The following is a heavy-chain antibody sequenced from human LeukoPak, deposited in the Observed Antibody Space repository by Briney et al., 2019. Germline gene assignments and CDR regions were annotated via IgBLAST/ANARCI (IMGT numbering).Heavy chain of an antibody. CDR1: GFTFSNYW. CDR2: IKQDGSAK. D-gene: IGHD5-24*01. V-gene: IGHV3-7*05. J-gene: IGHJ5*02. Sequence: GGSLRLSCAASGFTFSNYWMIWVRQAPGKGLEWVGNIKQDGSAKRYADSVRGRFSISRDNAQTSLYLQMNSLRAEDTAVYYCARASDPWLQLTWGQGTLVTVSS. CDR3: ARASDPWLQLT.